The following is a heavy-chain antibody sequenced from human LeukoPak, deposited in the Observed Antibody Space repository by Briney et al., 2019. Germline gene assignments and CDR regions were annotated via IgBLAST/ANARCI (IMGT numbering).Heavy chain of an antibody. D-gene: IGHD3-10*01. Sequence: SQTLSLTCTVSGGSISSGSYYWSWIRQPAGKGLEWIGRIYSSGSTNYNPYLKSRVTISVDTSKNQSSLQLSSVTAADTAVYYRARYLGRGAFFDYWVQRSLISVSS. CDR1: GGSISSGSYY. CDR3: ARYLGRGAFFDY. V-gene: IGHV4-61*02. J-gene: IGHJ4*02. CDR2: IYSSGST.